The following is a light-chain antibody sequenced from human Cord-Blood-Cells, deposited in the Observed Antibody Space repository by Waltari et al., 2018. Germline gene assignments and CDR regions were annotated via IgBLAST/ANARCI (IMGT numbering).Light chain of an antibody. Sequence: DIVMTPSPDSLAVSLGATATINCKSSQSVLYSSNNKNYLAWYQQKPGQPPKLLIYWASTRESGVPDRFSGSGSGTDFTLTISSLQAEDVAVYYCQQYYSTPYTFGQGTKLEIK. J-gene: IGKJ2*01. V-gene: IGKV4-1*01. CDR1: QSVLYSSNNKNY. CDR3: QQYYSTPYT. CDR2: WAS.